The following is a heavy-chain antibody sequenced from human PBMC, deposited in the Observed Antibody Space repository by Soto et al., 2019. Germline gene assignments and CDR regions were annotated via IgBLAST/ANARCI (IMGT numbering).Heavy chain of an antibody. CDR2: IGTAGDT. J-gene: IGHJ4*02. Sequence: AGSLRLSCAASGFTFSSYAMHWARQPTGKGLEWVSAIGTAGDTYYPASVQGRFTISRENAKNSLFLQMNSLRAGDTAVYYCARVLRGYSGFEAYFEYWGQGALVTGSS. CDR1: GFTFSSYA. CDR3: ARVLRGYSGFEAYFEY. D-gene: IGHD5-12*01. V-gene: IGHV3-13*04.